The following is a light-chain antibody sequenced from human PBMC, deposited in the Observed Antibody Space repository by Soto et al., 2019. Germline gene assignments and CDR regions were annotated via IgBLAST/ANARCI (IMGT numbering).Light chain of an antibody. J-gene: IGKJ1*01. V-gene: IGKV1-16*01. CDR2: AAS. Sequence: DIQMTKSPSSLPASLGDRVTITCRASQDIRDYLALFQHKPGKAPKSLIYAASSLESGVPSRFSGSGSGTDFTLTISSLQTEDFANYYCLQTYTSLTWTFGQGTKVDIK. CDR3: LQTYTSLTWT. CDR1: QDIRDY.